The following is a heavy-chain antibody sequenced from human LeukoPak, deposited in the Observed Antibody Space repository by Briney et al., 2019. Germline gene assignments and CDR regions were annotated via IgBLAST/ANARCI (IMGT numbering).Heavy chain of an antibody. Sequence: ASVKVSCSASGSTFTTYYMHWVRHGPAQGLEWVWIINPRGGSTTYAQKCQGRVPMTRDTSTSTVYMERSRLKSDDPAGYSCARGGGPGNYPFDFWGEGTLVTVSS. CDR1: GSTFTTYY. CDR3: ARGGGPGNYPFDF. J-gene: IGHJ4*02. V-gene: IGHV1-46*01. CDR2: INPRGGST. D-gene: IGHD1-7*01.